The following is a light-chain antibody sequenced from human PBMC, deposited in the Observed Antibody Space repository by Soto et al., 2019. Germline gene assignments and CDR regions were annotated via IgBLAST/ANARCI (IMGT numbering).Light chain of an antibody. V-gene: IGLV2-14*01. CDR2: EVS. CDR3: SSYTTSITV. J-gene: IGLJ1*01. Sequence: QSALTQPASVSGSPGQSITISCTGTSSDVGGYNYVSWYQQHPGKAPKLVIYEVSNRPSGVSNRFSGSKSGNTASLTISGLQAEDEADYHCSSYTTSITVFGTGTKVTV. CDR1: SSDVGGYNY.